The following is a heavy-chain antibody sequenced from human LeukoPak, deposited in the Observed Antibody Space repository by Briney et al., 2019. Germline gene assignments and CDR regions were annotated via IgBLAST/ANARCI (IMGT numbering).Heavy chain of an antibody. CDR2: INPNSGGT. D-gene: IGHD3-22*01. J-gene: IGHJ3*02. V-gene: IGHV1-2*02. CDR3: ARDYYDSSDHDAFDI. CDR1: GYTFTSYG. Sequence: GASVKVSCKASGYTFTSYGISWVRQAPGQGLEWMGWINPNSGGTNYAQKFQGRVTMTRDTSISTAYMELSRLRSDDTAVYYCARDYYDSSDHDAFDIWGQGTMVTVSS.